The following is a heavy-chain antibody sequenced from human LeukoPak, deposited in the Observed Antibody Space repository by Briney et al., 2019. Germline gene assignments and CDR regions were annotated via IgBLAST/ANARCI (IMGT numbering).Heavy chain of an antibody. D-gene: IGHD5-18*01. CDR3: AKGAGGFSYYNWFDP. Sequence: SETLSLTCTVSGGSISSSSYYWGWLRQPPGTGLEWIGSIYYSGTTHYNPSLESRVTISVDTSKNQFSLKLASVTAADTAIYYCAKGAGGFSYYNWFDPWGQGTLVTVSS. V-gene: IGHV4-39*07. J-gene: IGHJ5*02. CDR2: IYYSGTT. CDR1: GGSISSSSYY.